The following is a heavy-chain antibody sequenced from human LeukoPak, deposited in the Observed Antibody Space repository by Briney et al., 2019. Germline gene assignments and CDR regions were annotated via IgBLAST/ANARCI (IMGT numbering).Heavy chain of an antibody. CDR1: GFTFSSYW. D-gene: IGHD1-26*01. V-gene: IGHV3-7*03. CDR3: ARGASPYYYYGKDV. J-gene: IGHJ6*02. CDR2: IKQDGSEK. Sequence: GGSLRLSCAASGFTFSSYWMSWVRQAPGKGLEWVANIKQDGSEKYYVDSVKGRFTISRDNAKNSLYLQMNSLRAEDTAVYYCARGASPYYYYGKDVWGQGTTVAVSS.